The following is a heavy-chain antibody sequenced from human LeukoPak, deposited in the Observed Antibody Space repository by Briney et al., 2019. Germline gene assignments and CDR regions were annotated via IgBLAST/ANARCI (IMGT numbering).Heavy chain of an antibody. J-gene: IGHJ5*02. Sequence: SETLSLTCTVYGGSFSGYYWSWIRQPPGKGLEWIGEINHSGSTNYNPSLKSRVTISVDTSKNQFSLKLSSVTAADTAVHYCARGLYDYVWGSYRYYHWFDPWGQGTLVTVSS. CDR2: INHSGST. D-gene: IGHD3-16*02. CDR1: GGSFSGYY. CDR3: ARGLYDYVWGSYRYYHWFDP. V-gene: IGHV4-34*01.